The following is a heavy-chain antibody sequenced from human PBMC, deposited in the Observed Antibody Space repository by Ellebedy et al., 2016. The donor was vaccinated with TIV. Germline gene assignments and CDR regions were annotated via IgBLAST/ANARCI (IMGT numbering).Heavy chain of an antibody. V-gene: IGHV1-46*01. D-gene: IGHD5-24*01. CDR3: ARDPSREMATTYFDY. Sequence: ASVKVSXXASGYTFTSYYMHWVRQAPGQGLEWMGIINPSGGSTSYAQKFQGRVTMTRDTSTSTVYMELSSLRSEDTAVYYCARDPSREMATTYFDYWGQGTLVTVSS. J-gene: IGHJ4*02. CDR2: INPSGGST. CDR1: GYTFTSYY.